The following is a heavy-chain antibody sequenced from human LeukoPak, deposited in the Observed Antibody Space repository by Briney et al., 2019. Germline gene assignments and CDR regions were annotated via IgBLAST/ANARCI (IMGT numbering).Heavy chain of an antibody. J-gene: IGHJ4*02. D-gene: IGHD3-22*01. CDR1: GFTFSSYG. V-gene: IGHV3-33*01. CDR2: IWYDGSNK. CDR3: ARPRDSRSWYFDY. Sequence: GRSLRLSCAASGFTFSSYGMHWVRQAPGKGLEWVAVIWYDGSNKYYADSVKGRFTISRDNSKNTLYLQMNSLRAEDTAVYYCARPRDSRSWYFDYWGQGTLVTVSS.